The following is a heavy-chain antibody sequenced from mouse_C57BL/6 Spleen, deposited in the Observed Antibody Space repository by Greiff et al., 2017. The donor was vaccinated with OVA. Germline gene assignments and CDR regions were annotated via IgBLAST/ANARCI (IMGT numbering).Heavy chain of an antibody. Sequence: EVQGVESGGGLVQPKGSLKLSCAASGFSFNTYAMNWVRQAPGKGLEWVARIRSKSNNYATYYADSVKDRFTISRDDSESMLYLQMNNLKTEDTAMYYCVRPLYDGPFAYWGQGTLVTVSA. D-gene: IGHD2-3*01. J-gene: IGHJ3*01. CDR1: GFSFNTYA. CDR2: IRSKSNNYAT. CDR3: VRPLYDGPFAY. V-gene: IGHV10-1*01.